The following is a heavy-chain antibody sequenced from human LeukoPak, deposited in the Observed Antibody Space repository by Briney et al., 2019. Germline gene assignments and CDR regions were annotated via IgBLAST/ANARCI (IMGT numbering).Heavy chain of an antibody. CDR3: ARVNDYGGRIINYSDY. Sequence: ASVKVSCKASGYTFTDYYMYWVRQAPGQGLEWMGWINPNSGGTNYAQKFQGRVIMTRDTSISTAYMELSRLRSDDTAVYHCARVNDYGGRIINYSDYWGQGTLVTVSS. CDR1: GYTFTDYY. J-gene: IGHJ4*02. V-gene: IGHV1-2*02. CDR2: INPNSGGT. D-gene: IGHD4-23*01.